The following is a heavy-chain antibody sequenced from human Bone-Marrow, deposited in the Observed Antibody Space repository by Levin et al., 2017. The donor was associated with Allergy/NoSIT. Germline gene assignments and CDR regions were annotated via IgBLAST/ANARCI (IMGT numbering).Heavy chain of an antibody. J-gene: IGHJ2*01. CDR3: ARDAHPRDSSGYQYWYFDR. V-gene: IGHV4-59*01. Sequence: SETLSLTCTVSGGSISSYYWSWIRQPPGKGLEWIGYIYYSGSTNYNPSLKSRVTISVDTSKNQFSLKLSSVTAADTAVYYCARDAHPRDSSGYQYWYFDRWGRGTLVTVSS. D-gene: IGHD3-22*01. CDR2: IYYSGST. CDR1: GGSISSYY.